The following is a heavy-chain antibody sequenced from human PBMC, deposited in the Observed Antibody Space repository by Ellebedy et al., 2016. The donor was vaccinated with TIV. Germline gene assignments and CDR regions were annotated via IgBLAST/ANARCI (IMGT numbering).Heavy chain of an antibody. V-gene: IGHV4-59*01. D-gene: IGHD3-10*01. J-gene: IGHJ5*02. CDR1: GGSISSYY. CDR3: ARHTGYGSGTKREHWFDP. CDR2: IYYSGST. Sequence: SETLSLTCTVSGGSISSYYWSWIRQPPGKGLEWIGYIYYSGSTNYNPSLKSRVTISVDTSKNQFSLKLSSVTAADTAVYYCARHTGYGSGTKREHWFDPWGQGTLVTVSS.